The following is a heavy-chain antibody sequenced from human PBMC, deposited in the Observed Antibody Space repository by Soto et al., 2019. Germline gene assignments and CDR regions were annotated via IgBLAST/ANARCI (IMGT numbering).Heavy chain of an antibody. Sequence: PSETLSLTCAVYGGSFSGYYWSWIRQPPGKGLEWIGEINHSGSTNYNPSLKSRVTISVDTSKNQFSLKLSSVTAADTAVYYCARGRVNSGYDLSVAYYYYGMDVWGQGTAVTVSS. D-gene: IGHD5-12*01. CDR2: INHSGST. J-gene: IGHJ6*02. CDR3: ARGRVNSGYDLSVAYYYYGMDV. V-gene: IGHV4-34*01. CDR1: GGSFSGYY.